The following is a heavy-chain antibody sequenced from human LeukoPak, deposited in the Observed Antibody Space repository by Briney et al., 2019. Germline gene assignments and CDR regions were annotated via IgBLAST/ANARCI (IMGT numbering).Heavy chain of an antibody. Sequence: PGGSLRLSCAASGFTFSDYYMSWIRQAPGKGLEWVSYISSSSSYTNYADSVKGRFTISRDNAKNSLYLQMNSLRAEDTAVYYCARAPHYSNYGPYYYGMDVWGQGTRSPSP. CDR1: GFTFSDYY. D-gene: IGHD4-11*01. V-gene: IGHV3-11*06. CDR3: ARAPHYSNYGPYYYGMDV. CDR2: ISSSSSYT. J-gene: IGHJ6*02.